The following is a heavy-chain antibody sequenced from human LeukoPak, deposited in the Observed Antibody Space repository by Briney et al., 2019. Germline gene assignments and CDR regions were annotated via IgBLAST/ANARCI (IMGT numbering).Heavy chain of an antibody. CDR3: ARDAIVGVTRGSWFDP. D-gene: IGHD1-26*01. Sequence: GGSLRLSCAASGFTFSTYGMNWVRQAPGKGLEWVSSISGSSGYIYYADSVKGRFTISRDSAENSLYLQMNSLRAEDTAVYYCARDAIVGVTRGSWFDPWGQGTLVTVSS. CDR1: GFTFSTYG. J-gene: IGHJ5*02. V-gene: IGHV3-21*01. CDR2: ISGSSGYI.